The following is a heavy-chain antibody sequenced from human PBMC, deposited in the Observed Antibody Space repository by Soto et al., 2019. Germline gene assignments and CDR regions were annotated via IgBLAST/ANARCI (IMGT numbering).Heavy chain of an antibody. CDR2: ISYDGSNK. V-gene: IGHV3-30-3*01. CDR1: GFTFSSYA. J-gene: IGHJ3*02. D-gene: IGHD2-2*01. Sequence: QVQLVESGGGVVQPGRSLRLSCAASGFTFSSYAMHWVRQAPGKGLEWVAVISYDGSNKYYADSVKGRFTISRDNCKNTLYLQMNSLRAEDTAVYYCARDIVVVSFAFDIWGQGTMVTVSS. CDR3: ARDIVVVSFAFDI.